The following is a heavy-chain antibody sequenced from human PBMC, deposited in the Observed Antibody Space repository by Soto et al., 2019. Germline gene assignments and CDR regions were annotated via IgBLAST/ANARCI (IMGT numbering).Heavy chain of an antibody. D-gene: IGHD2-21*02. CDR1: GYTFGSYD. Sequence: ASVKVSCKASGYTFGSYDINWVRQATGQGVEWMGWMNPNSGDTGYVQKFQGRVTMTRDTSIGTAYMELSSLRSEDTAMYYCAGSNFGSGDHFDYWGQGTPVTVSS. J-gene: IGHJ4*02. CDR2: MNPNSGDT. CDR3: AGSNFGSGDHFDY. V-gene: IGHV1-8*01.